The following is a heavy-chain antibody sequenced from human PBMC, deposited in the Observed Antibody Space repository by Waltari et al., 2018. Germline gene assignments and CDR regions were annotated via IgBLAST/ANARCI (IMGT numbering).Heavy chain of an antibody. J-gene: IGHJ4*02. D-gene: IGHD4-17*01. CDR1: GYSISSGYY. CDR2: IYHSGST. Sequence: QVQLQESGPGLVKPSETLSLTCTVSGYSISSGYYWGWIRQPPGKGLEWIGSIYHSGSTYYNPSLKSRVTISVDTSKNQFSLKLSSVTAADTAVYYCARENNYGDYVRYFDYWGQGTLVTVSS. CDR3: ARENNYGDYVRYFDY. V-gene: IGHV4-38-2*02.